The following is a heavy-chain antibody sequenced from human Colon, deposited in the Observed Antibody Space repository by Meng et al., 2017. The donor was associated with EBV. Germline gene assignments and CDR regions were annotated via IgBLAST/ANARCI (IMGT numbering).Heavy chain of an antibody. CDR2: IYYSGST. Sequence: QVQLQGSGPGLVNPSQNLSLTCTVSGGSVGSGGYYWTWIRQHPGKGLEWFGHIYYSGSTFYNPSLKRRVIISIDTSKNQFSLNLRSVTAADTAVYYCARVSSGWDYFDYWGQGTLVTVSS. V-gene: IGHV4-31*03. D-gene: IGHD6-19*01. CDR1: GGSVGSGGYY. CDR3: ARVSSGWDYFDY. J-gene: IGHJ4*02.